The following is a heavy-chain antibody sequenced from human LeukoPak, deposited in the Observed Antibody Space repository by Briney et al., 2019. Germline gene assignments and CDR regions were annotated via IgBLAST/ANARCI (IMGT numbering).Heavy chain of an antibody. CDR3: ARDPAHSSSWYED. CDR1: EYIFTGYY. J-gene: IGHJ4*02. D-gene: IGHD6-13*01. Sequence: ASVKVSCKASEYIFTGYYLYWVRQAPGQGLEWMGWINPNSGGTYYAQKFQGRVTMTRDTSISTAYMELSRLRSDDTAVYYCARDPAHSSSWYEDWGQGTLVTVSS. V-gene: IGHV1-2*02. CDR2: INPNSGGT.